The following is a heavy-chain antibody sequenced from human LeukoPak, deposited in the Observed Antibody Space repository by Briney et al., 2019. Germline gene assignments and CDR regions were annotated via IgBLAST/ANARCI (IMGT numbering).Heavy chain of an antibody. D-gene: IGHD6-19*01. V-gene: IGHV1-69*01. CDR1: GGTFSSYA. CDR2: IIPIFGTA. J-gene: IGHJ1*01. Sequence: SVKVSCKASGGTFSSYAISWVRLAPGQGLEWMGGIIPIFGTANYAQKFQGRVTITADESTSTAYMELSSLRSEDTAVYYCARAAMGSGYSSGWSTTGYFQHWGQGTLVTVSS. CDR3: ARAAMGSGYSSGWSTTGYFQH.